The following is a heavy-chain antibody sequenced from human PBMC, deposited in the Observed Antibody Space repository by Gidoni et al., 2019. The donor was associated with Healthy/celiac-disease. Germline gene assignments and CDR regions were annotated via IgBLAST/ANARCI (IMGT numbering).Heavy chain of an antibody. V-gene: IGHV3-33*01. CDR3: ARDPHYDSSGYYYYFVY. CDR2: IWYDGSNK. J-gene: IGHJ4*02. CDR1: GFTFSSYG. Sequence: QVQLVESGGGVVQPGRSLRLSCAASGFTFSSYGMHWVRQAPGKGLEWVAVIWYDGSNKYYADSVKGRFTISRDNSKNTLYLQMNSLRAEDTAVYYCARDPHYDSSGYYYYFVYWGQGTLVTVSS. D-gene: IGHD3-22*01.